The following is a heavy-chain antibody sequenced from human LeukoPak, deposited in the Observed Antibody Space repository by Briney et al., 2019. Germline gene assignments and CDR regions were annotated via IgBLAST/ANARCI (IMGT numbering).Heavy chain of an antibody. CDR2: MNPSTGRT. D-gene: IGHD3-22*01. J-gene: IGHJ4*02. Sequence: ASVKVSCKASRYTFTSYDINWVREAAGQGLEWMGWMNPSTGRTGYAQKFQGRVTMTRDTSTTTAYMELTSLTYEDTAVYYCARLAETPDYYSNGGYFYLGYWGQGTPVTVSS. CDR1: RYTFTSYD. V-gene: IGHV1-8*01. CDR3: ARLAETPDYYSNGGYFYLGY.